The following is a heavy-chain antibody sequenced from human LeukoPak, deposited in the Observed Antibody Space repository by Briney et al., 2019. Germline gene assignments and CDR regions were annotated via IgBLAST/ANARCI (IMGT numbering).Heavy chain of an antibody. D-gene: IGHD2-2*01. CDR3: ARDPIVVVPSASFYYYMDV. CDR2: ITSSGTYI. V-gene: IGHV3-21*01. CDR1: GFTFSSYS. J-gene: IGHJ6*03. Sequence: GGSLRLSCVASGFTFSSYSMNWVRQAPGKGLEWVSSITSSGTYIFYADSVKGRFTISRDNAKNSLYLQMNSLRAEDTAVYYCARDPIVVVPSASFYYYMDVWGKGTTVTVSS.